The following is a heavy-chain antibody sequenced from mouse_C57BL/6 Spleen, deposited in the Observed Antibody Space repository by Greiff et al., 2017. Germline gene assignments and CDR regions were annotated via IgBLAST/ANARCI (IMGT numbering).Heavy chain of an antibody. V-gene: IGHV3-6*01. CDR2: ISYDGSN. D-gene: IGHD3-3*01. CDR3: AREGGWDYFDY. CDR1: GYSITSGYY. Sequence: EVKLMESGPGLVKPSQSLSLTCSVTGYSITSGYYWNWIRQFPGNKLEWMGYISYDGSNNYNPSLKNRISITRDTSKNQFFLKLNSVTTEDTATYYCAREGGWDYFDYWGQGTTLTVSS. J-gene: IGHJ2*01.